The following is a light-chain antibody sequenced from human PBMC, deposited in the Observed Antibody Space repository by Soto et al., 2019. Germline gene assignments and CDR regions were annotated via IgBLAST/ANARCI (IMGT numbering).Light chain of an antibody. J-gene: IGKJ5*01. Sequence: EIVMTQSPATLSVSPGERGTLSCRASQSVSNNVAWYQERPGQAPSVLIYGASTRATGIPARFSGSGSGTEFTLTISYLQSEDFAVYYCQQYSKWPPITFGQGTRLEIK. CDR1: QSVSNN. V-gene: IGKV3-15*01. CDR3: QQYSKWPPIT. CDR2: GAS.